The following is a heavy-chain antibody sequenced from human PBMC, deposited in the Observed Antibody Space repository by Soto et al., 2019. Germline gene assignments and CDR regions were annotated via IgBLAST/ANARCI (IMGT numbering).Heavy chain of an antibody. CDR3: ARGLAATDH. D-gene: IGHD2-15*01. V-gene: IGHV1-18*01. J-gene: IGHJ5*02. CDR2: ITVYNGIT. Sequence: QVHLVQSGAEVKKPGASVRVSCKASGYPFTGFGIGWVGLAPGQGLEWMGWITVYNGITDYAQKFQDRVTMTTDKSTNTAYLVLRGLRSDDTAIYYCARGLAATDHWGQGTLVTVSS. CDR1: GYPFTGFG.